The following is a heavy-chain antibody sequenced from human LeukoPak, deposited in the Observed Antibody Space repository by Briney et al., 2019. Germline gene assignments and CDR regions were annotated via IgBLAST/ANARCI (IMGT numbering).Heavy chain of an antibody. J-gene: IGHJ4*02. D-gene: IGHD3-10*01. CDR3: ARDLRVAYGSGSYNFDY. CDR1: GFTFSDYY. V-gene: IGHV3-11*06. Sequence: SGGSLRLSCAASGFTFSDYYMSWIRQAPGKGLEWVSYISSSSSYTNYADSVKGRFTISRDNAKNSLYLQMNSLRAEDTAVYYCARDLRVAYGSGSYNFDYWGQGTLVTVSS. CDR2: ISSSSSYT.